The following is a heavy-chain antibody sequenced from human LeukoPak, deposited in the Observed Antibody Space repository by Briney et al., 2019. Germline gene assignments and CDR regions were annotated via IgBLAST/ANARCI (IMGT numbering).Heavy chain of an antibody. D-gene: IGHD2-2*01. CDR2: ISYDGSSK. CDR1: GFTFSSYG. J-gene: IGHJ4*02. Sequence: PGRSLRLSCAASGFTFSSYGMHWVRQAPGKGLEWVAVISYDGSSKYYADSVKGRFTISRDNSKNTLYLQMNSLRAEDTAVYYCAKIGYCSSTSCYGGDYWGQGTLVTVSS. V-gene: IGHV3-30*18. CDR3: AKIGYCSSTSCYGGDY.